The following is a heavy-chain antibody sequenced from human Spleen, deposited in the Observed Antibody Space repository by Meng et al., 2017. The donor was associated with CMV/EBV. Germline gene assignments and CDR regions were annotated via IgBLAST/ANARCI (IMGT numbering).Heavy chain of an antibody. CDR2: MNPNSGNT. CDR3: ARGPLYNGGEGGYYFDY. Sequence: TFSDYTFNWVRQATGQGLEWMGWMNPNSGNTGYAQKFQGRVTMTRNTSISTAYMELSSLRSEDTAVYYCARGPLYNGGEGGYYFDYWGQGTLVTVSS. J-gene: IGHJ4*02. V-gene: IGHV1-8*02. CDR1: TFSDYT. D-gene: IGHD2-8*01.